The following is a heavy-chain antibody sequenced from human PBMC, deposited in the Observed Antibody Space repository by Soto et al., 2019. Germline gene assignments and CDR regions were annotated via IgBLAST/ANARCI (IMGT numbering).Heavy chain of an antibody. V-gene: IGHV3-74*01. J-gene: IGHJ6*02. CDR3: ARWRAYGSGTQGMDV. CDR1: GFSFSSHW. D-gene: IGHD3-10*01. CDR2: INSDGSIT. Sequence: EVQLVESGGDLVQPGGSLRLSCAASGFSFSSHWMHWVRQAPGKGLVWVSRINSDGSITSYADSVKGRFTISRDNVKNTLYVEMNSLRVEDTAVYYCARWRAYGSGTQGMDVWGQGTTVIVSS.